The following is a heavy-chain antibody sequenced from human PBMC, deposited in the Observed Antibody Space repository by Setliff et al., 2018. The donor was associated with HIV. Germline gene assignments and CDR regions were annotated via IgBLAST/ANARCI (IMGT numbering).Heavy chain of an antibody. J-gene: IGHJ4*02. D-gene: IGHD2-2*01. CDR3: ARGVHCTSTTCYPSFYFDY. CDR2: IIPIFGTT. CDR1: GGTFRNNP. Sequence: ASVKVSCKASGGTFRNNPINWVRQAPGQGLEWMGGIIPIFGTTNYAQKFQDRVTITADESTSTVYMELGSLRSEDTAVYYCARGVHCTSTTCYPSFYFDYWGQGIMVTVSS. V-gene: IGHV1-69*13.